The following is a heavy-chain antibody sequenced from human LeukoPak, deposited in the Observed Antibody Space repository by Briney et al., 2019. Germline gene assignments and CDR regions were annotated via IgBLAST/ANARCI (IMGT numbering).Heavy chain of an antibody. Sequence: GGSLKLSCAASGFTVSSNYMSWVRQAPGKGLEWVSVIYSGGSTYYADSVKGRFTISRDNSKNTLYLQMNSLRAEDTAVYYCAKSSGYDMRDFDYWGQGTLVTVSS. CDR2: IYSGGST. CDR3: AKSSGYDMRDFDY. J-gene: IGHJ4*02. CDR1: GFTVSSNY. D-gene: IGHD5-12*01. V-gene: IGHV3-53*01.